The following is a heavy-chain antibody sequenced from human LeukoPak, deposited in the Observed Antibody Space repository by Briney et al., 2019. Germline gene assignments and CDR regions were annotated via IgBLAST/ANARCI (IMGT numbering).Heavy chain of an antibody. V-gene: IGHV4-34*01. D-gene: IGHD3-3*01. CDR1: GGSFSGYY. CDR2: VNHSGST. Sequence: NPSETLSLTCAVYGGSFSGYYWSWIRQPPGKGLEWIGEVNHSGSTNYNPSLKSRVTISVDTSKNQFSLKMRSVRAEDTAVYYCARDRSITIFGAFDYWGQGTLVTVSS. CDR3: ARDRSITIFGAFDY. J-gene: IGHJ4*02.